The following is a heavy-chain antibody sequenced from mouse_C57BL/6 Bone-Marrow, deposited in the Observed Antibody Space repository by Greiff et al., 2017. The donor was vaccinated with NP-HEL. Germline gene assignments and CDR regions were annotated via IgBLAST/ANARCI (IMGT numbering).Heavy chain of an antibody. V-gene: IGHV1-54*01. CDR1: GYAFTNYL. J-gene: IGHJ4*01. CDR2: INPGSGGT. CDR3: ARGEFEACRYYTIGS. Sequence: QVQLKESGAELVRPGTSVKVSCKASGYAFTNYLIEWVKQRPGQGLEWIGVINPGSGGTNYNEKFKGKATLTADKSSSTAYMQLSSLRSEDSAVYFCARGEFEACRYYTIGSWGQRAPVTVSS. D-gene: IGHD2-13*01.